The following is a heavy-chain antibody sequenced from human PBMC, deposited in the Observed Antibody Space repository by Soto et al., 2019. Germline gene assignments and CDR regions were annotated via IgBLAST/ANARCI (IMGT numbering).Heavy chain of an antibody. V-gene: IGHV4-39*02. J-gene: IGHJ5*02. CDR2: IYYSGST. Sequence: SETLSLTCTVSGGSISSSSYYWGWIRQPPGKGLEWIGSIYYSGSTYYNPSLKSRVTISADTSKNQFSLKLSSVTAADTAVYYCAREIGELPYNWFEPWGQGTLVNVSS. CDR1: GGSISSSSYY. D-gene: IGHD3-10*01. CDR3: AREIGELPYNWFEP.